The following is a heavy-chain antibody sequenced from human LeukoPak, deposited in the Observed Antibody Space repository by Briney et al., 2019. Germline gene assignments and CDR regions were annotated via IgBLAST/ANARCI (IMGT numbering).Heavy chain of an antibody. CDR2: INPNSGGT. CDR1: GYTFTGYY. J-gene: IGHJ3*02. Sequence: ASVKLSCKASGYTFTGYYMHWVRQAPGQGLEWMGWINPNSGGTNYAQKFQGRVTMTRDTSISTAYMELSRLRSDDTAVYYCASFAARDAFDSWREGTMLSVPS. D-gene: IGHD2-15*01. V-gene: IGHV1-2*02. CDR3: ASFAARDAFDS.